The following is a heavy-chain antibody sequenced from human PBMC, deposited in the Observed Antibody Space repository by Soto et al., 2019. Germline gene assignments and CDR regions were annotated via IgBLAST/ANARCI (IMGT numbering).Heavy chain of an antibody. J-gene: IGHJ4*02. CDR3: VRSKGGYSYGTPFDY. CDR1: GLTFDNYA. Sequence: EVQLEESGGALVQPGRSLRLSCAASGLTFDNYAMHWVRQVLGKGLEWVSSISWNSGNIDYADSVKGRFTTSRDNAKNSLYLQMNSLRPEDTALYYCVRSKGGYSYGTPFDYWGQGTLVTVSS. CDR2: ISWNSGNI. V-gene: IGHV3-9*01. D-gene: IGHD5-18*01.